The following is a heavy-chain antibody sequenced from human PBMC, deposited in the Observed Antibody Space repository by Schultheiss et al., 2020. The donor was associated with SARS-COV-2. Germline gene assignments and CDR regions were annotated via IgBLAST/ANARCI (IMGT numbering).Heavy chain of an antibody. CDR2: IYYSGST. V-gene: IGHV4-59*01. CDR3: ARVSVWGSYRYNSYYFDY. D-gene: IGHD3-16*02. J-gene: IGHJ4*02. CDR1: GGSISSYY. Sequence: GSLRLSCTVSGGSISSYYWSWIRQPPGKGLEWIGYIYYSGSTNYNPSLKSRVTISVDTSKNQFSLKLSSVTAADTAVYYCARVSVWGSYRYNSYYFDYWGQGTLVTVSS.